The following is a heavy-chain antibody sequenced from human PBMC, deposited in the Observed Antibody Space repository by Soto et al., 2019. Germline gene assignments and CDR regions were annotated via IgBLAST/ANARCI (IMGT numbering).Heavy chain of an antibody. Sequence: SETLSLTCTVSGGSISSGGYYWSWIRRHPGKGLEWIGYIYYSGSTYYNPSLKSRVTISVDTSKNQFSLKLSSVTAADTAVYYCARVSVYDYIWGSYRSGPFDIWGQGTMVTVSS. CDR1: GGSISSGGYY. V-gene: IGHV4-31*03. CDR2: IYYSGST. D-gene: IGHD3-16*02. CDR3: ARVSVYDYIWGSYRSGPFDI. J-gene: IGHJ3*02.